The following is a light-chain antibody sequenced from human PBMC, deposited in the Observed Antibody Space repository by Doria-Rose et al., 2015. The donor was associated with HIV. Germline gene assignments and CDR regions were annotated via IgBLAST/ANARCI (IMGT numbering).Light chain of an antibody. CDR1: QSFSSTY. J-gene: IGKJ1*01. CDR2: DGS. CDR3: HQYGTSWT. V-gene: IGKV3-20*01. Sequence: TQSPGTLSLSPGKRATLSCRASQSFSSTYLAWYQQKPGQAPSLVIYDGSTRATGIPDRFSASGSGTDFTLTINRLEPEDFALYYCHQYGTSWTFGQGTKVEI.